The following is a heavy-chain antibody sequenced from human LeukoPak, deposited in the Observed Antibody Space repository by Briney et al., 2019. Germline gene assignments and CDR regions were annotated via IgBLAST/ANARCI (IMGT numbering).Heavy chain of an antibody. Sequence: SVKVSCKASADTFSNYPISWVRQAPGRGLEWMGGIIPIFITTNYAQKFQGRVTITADKSTNSAYMELSSLRSEDTAVYYCAREAGTTFRTTTFDSWGQGTRVTVSS. CDR1: ADTFSNYP. V-gene: IGHV1-69*06. CDR2: IIPIFITT. D-gene: IGHD1-1*01. J-gene: IGHJ4*02. CDR3: AREAGTTFRTTTFDS.